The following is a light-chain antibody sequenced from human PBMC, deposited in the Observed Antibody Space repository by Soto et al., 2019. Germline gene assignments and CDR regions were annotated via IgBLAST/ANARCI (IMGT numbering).Light chain of an antibody. CDR1: TSNIGNNY. CDR2: RNN. CDR3: AAWDDSLNGVV. J-gene: IGLJ3*02. V-gene: IGLV1-47*01. Sequence: QSVLTQSPSASGTPGQRVTISCSGSTSNIGNNYVCWFQQLPGTAPKLLIYRNNQRPSGVPDRFSGSKSGTSASLAISGLRSEDEADYYCAAWDDSLNGVVFGGGTKLTVL.